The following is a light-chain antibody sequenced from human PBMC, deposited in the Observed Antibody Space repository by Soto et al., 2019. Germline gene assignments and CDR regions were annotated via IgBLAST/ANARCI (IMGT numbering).Light chain of an antibody. CDR2: LEGSGSY. V-gene: IGLV4-60*02. Sequence: QPVLTQSSSASASLGSSVKLTCTLSSGHSSYSIAWHQQQPGKAPRYLMKLEGSGSYNEGSGVPDRFSGSSSGADRYLTISNLQFEDEADYYCESWDSNTHTVFGGGTKLTVL. CDR3: ESWDSNTHTV. CDR1: SGHSSYS. J-gene: IGLJ3*02.